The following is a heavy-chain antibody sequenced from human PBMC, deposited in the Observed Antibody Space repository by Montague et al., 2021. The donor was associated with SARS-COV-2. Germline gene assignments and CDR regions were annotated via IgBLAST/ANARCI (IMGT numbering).Heavy chain of an antibody. CDR2: IDWDDDK. V-gene: IGHV2-70*01. CDR1: GFSLSTSGMC. D-gene: IGHD2-2*01. Sequence: PALGKPTQTLTLTCTFSGFSLSTSGMCVSWIRQPPGKALEWLALIDWDDDKYYSTSLKTRLTISKDTSKNQVVLTMTNMDPVDTATYYCARTQYQLLPHVLDYWGQGTLVTVSS. J-gene: IGHJ4*02. CDR3: ARTQYQLLPHVLDY.